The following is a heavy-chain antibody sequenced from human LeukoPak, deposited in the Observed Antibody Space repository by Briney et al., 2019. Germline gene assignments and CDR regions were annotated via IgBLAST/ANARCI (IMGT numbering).Heavy chain of an antibody. Sequence: SETLFLTCTVSGGSISSGGYYWSWIRQHPGKGLEWIGYIYYSGSTYSNPSLKSRVTISVDTSKNQFSLKLSSVTAADTAVYYCASTYYDILTGYSPFQHWGQGTLVTVSS. CDR2: IYYSGST. CDR1: GGSISSGGYY. V-gene: IGHV4-31*03. CDR3: ASTYYDILTGYSPFQH. D-gene: IGHD3-9*01. J-gene: IGHJ1*01.